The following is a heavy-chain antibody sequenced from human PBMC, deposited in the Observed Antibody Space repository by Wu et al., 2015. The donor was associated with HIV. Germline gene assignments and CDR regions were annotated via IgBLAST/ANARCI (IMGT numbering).Heavy chain of an antibody. Sequence: QVQLVQSGAEVKKPGSSVKVSCKASGGTFSSYAISWVRQAPGQGLEWIGGIVPIFATPNYAQKFEGRVTITADESTSTVYMELKRLSSDDTAVYYCARDRDVVPIVAATSWFDSWGRGTRTSPSPQ. D-gene: IGHD2-15*01. J-gene: IGHJ5*01. CDR1: GGTFSSYA. CDR2: IVPIFATP. V-gene: IGHV1-69*12. CDR3: ARDRDVVPIVAATSWFDS.